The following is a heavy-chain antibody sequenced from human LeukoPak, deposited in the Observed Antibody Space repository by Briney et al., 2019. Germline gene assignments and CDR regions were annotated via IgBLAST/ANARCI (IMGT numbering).Heavy chain of an antibody. Sequence: ASVKVSCKTSRYTFTNYGISWVRQAPGKGLAWMGWISAYNGNTNYAQKIQGRVTMTTDTSTSTAYMELRSLRSDDTAVYYCARDHVYNWNGYFDCWGQGTLVTVSS. D-gene: IGHD1-20*01. CDR1: RYTFTNYG. CDR3: ARDHVYNWNGYFDC. V-gene: IGHV1-18*01. J-gene: IGHJ4*02. CDR2: ISAYNGNT.